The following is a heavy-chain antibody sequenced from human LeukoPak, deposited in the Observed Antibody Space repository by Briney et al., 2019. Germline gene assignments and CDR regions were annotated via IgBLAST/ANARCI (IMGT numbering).Heavy chain of an antibody. J-gene: IGHJ4*02. D-gene: IGHD1-26*01. CDR1: GYTFTGYY. V-gene: IGHV1-2*04. CDR2: INPNRGGT. CDR3: ARDQISGSYLYHFDY. Sequence: ASVKVSCKASGYTFTGYYIHWVRQAPGQGLEWMGWINPNRGGTNYAQKFQGWVTMTRDTSISTAYMELSRLRSDDTAVYYCARDQISGSYLYHFDYWGQGTLVTVSS.